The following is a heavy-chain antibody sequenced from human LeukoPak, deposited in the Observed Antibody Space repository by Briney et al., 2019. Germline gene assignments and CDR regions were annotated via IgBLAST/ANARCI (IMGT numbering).Heavy chain of an antibody. CDR3: ARDGVPGGRDV. D-gene: IGHD3-16*01. V-gene: IGHV3-7*01. Sequence: GESLRLSCAASGFAFSSHWMNWVRQAPGKGLEWVANVNREGSDKNYVDSVKGRFTISRDNAKNSLYLQMNSLRVDDTAVYYCARDGVPGGRDVWGQGTTVTVS. J-gene: IGHJ6*02. CDR2: VNREGSDK. CDR1: GFAFSSHW.